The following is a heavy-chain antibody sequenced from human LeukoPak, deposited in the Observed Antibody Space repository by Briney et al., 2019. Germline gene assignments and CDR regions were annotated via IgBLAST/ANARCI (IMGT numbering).Heavy chain of an antibody. CDR2: IKVDGTEK. V-gene: IGHV3-7*05. J-gene: IGHJ4*02. D-gene: IGHD6-19*01. CDR1: GFTFSSSW. Sequence: GGSLRLSCAASGFTFSSSWMTWVRQVPGKGLEWVAHIKVDGTEKYYVDSVKGRFTISKDNAKNSVYLQMNSLRGEDTAVYYCARWSSGWEFDYWGQGTLVSVSS. CDR3: ARWSSGWEFDY.